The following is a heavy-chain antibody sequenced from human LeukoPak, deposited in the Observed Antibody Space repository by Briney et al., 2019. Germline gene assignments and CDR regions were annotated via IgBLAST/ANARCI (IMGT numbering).Heavy chain of an antibody. Sequence: SVKVPCKASGGTFSSYAISWVRQAPGQGLEWMGRIIPIFGTANYAQKFQGRVTITADKSTSTAYMELSSLRSEDTAVYYCARGGAYYDILTGPYYFDYWGQGTLVTVSS. J-gene: IGHJ4*02. CDR2: IIPIFGTA. D-gene: IGHD3-9*01. V-gene: IGHV1-69*06. CDR3: ARGGAYYDILTGPYYFDY. CDR1: GGTFSSYA.